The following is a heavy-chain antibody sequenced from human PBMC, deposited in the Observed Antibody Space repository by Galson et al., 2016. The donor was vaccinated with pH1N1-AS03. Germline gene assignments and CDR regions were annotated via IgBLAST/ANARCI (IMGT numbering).Heavy chain of an antibody. V-gene: IGHV3-23*01. CDR1: VFTFSSYA. J-gene: IGHJ4*02. D-gene: IGHD2/OR15-2a*01. CDR3: SKGVRYAFYAQFDR. Sequence: SLRLSCAASVFTFSSYAMSWVRQTPGKGLEWVSAISGSGVTTYYAESVKGRFTISRDNSKTTVSLQMNSLSADDTAIYYCSKGVRYAFYAQFDRWGQGTLVTVSS. CDR2: ISGSGVTT.